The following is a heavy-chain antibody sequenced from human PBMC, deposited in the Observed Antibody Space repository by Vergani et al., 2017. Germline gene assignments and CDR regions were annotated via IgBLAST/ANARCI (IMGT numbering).Heavy chain of an antibody. CDR2: IYYSGST. J-gene: IGHJ6*02. CDR3: ARGGDYYDSSGYYWGYYYYGMDV. CDR1: GGSISSYY. V-gene: IGHV4-59*08. D-gene: IGHD3-22*01. Sequence: QVQLQESGPGLVKPSETLSLTCTVSGGSISSYYWSWIRQPPGKGLEWIGYIYYSGSTNYNPSLKSRVTISVDTSKNQFSLKLSSVTAADTAVYYCARGGDYYDSSGYYWGYYYYGMDVWGQGTTVTVSS.